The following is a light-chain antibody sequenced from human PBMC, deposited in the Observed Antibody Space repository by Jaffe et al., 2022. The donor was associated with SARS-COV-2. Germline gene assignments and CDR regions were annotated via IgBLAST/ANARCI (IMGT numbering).Light chain of an antibody. V-gene: IGKV3-15*01. Sequence: EIVMTQSPDTLSVSPGERATLSCRASQSVSSNLAWYQQKPGQAPRLLIYGASTRATGIPARFSGSGSGTEFTLTISSLQSEDFAAYYCQQYANWPLTFGGGTKVEIK. CDR1: QSVSSN. J-gene: IGKJ4*01. CDR2: GAS. CDR3: QQYANWPLT.